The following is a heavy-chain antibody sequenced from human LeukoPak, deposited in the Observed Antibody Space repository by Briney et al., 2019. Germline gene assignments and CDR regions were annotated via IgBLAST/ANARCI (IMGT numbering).Heavy chain of an antibody. J-gene: IGHJ4*02. CDR2: SFYTGRT. CDR1: GGSISSSNYY. CDR3: ARESKPYYFDYSAYYPYYFDS. V-gene: IGHV4-39*02. D-gene: IGHD3-22*01. Sequence: PSETLSLTCIVSGGSISSSNYYGGWIRQPPGKGLEWIGTSFYTGRTNYNQSVKSRYTISVDTSKNQFSLRLSSVTAADTAVYYCARESKPYYFDYSAYYPYYFDSWGQGTLVTVSS.